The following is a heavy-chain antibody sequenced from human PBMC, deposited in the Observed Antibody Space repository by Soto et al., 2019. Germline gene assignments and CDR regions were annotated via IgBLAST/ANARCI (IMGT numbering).Heavy chain of an antibody. V-gene: IGHV4-59*01. D-gene: IGHD2-2*01. J-gene: IGHJ4*01. CDR2: IFHSGNG. CDR3: ARAHAPTLAFDY. CDR1: WVSIRNCY. Sequence: SGNLAPTCTVSWVSIRNCYLSWIRQAPEKKLDWVVFIFHSGNGKSNTSRKSRCTISIDTSKSQFSLSLDSVTAADTAVYFCARAHAPTLAFDYWGLGTLVTVSS.